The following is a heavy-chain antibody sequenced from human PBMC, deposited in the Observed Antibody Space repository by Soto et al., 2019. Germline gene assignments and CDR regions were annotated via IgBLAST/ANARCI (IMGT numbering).Heavy chain of an antibody. V-gene: IGHV4-4*02. CDR3: ATSQLGEYFDN. Sequence: QVHLQESGPGLVKPSGTLSLTCDVSGDSISSSLWWSWVRQTPGKGLEWIGEIYHSGSINYNPSLKCRVTISADRSKNQFSLTLTAVTAADTAVYYCATSQLGEYFDNWGQGTLVTVSS. CDR1: GDSISSSLW. J-gene: IGHJ4*02. D-gene: IGHD1-1*01. CDR2: IYHSGSI.